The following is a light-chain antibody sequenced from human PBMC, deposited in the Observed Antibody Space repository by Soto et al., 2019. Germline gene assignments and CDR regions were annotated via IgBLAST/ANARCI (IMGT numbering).Light chain of an antibody. CDR3: ASYTGSDIVV. CDR2: DVS. CDR1: SSDVGRYNY. J-gene: IGLJ2*01. V-gene: IGLV2-14*01. Sequence: QSALTQPASVSGSPGQSITISCTGTSSDVGRYNYVSWYQQYPGKAPKLMIYDVSNRPSGVSNRFSGSKSGNTASLTISGLQAEDEADYYCASYTGSDIVVFGGGTQLTVL.